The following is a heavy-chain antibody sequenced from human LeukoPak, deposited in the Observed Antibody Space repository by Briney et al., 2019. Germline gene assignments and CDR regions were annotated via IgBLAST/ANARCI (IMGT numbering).Heavy chain of an antibody. CDR1: GFTFSNYA. Sequence: GGSLRLSCAASGFTFSNYAMNWVRQAPGKGLQWVSGISGSGGSTYYADSVKGRFTISRDNSKNTLYLQMNSLRAEDTAVYYCAKDQCSGGSCYSVWGQGTLVTVSS. V-gene: IGHV3-23*01. CDR3: AKDQCSGGSCYSV. J-gene: IGHJ4*02. CDR2: ISGSGGST. D-gene: IGHD2-15*01.